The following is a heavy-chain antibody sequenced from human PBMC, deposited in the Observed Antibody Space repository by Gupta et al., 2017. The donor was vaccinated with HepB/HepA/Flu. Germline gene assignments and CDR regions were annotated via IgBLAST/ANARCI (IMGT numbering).Heavy chain of an antibody. J-gene: IGHJ5*01. CDR1: GFSLGGYG. CDR2: VSFDGSET. CDR3: ARDRSLGTTFPWFDS. D-gene: IGHD1-7*01. Sequence: QVKMVASGGGVVQPGRSLGLSCAVYGFSLGGYGMHWVRQTPGKGLEWVAVVSFDGSETYYADSVKGRFTISRSNSMNTLYLQMNDLRAEDTALYYCARDRSLGTTFPWFDSWGQGTLVTVA. V-gene: IGHV3-33*01.